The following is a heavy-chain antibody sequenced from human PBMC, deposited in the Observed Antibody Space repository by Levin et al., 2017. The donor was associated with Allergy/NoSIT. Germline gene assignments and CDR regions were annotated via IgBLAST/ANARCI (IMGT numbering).Heavy chain of an antibody. CDR2: ISGSGGST. Sequence: GGSLRLSCEASGFTYSSYAMSWVRQAPGKGLEWVSAISGSGGSTFYADSVKGRFTISRDNSKNTLYLQMNSLRAEDTAVYYCAKTHYDVLAHYDAPFDYWGQGTLVTVSS. J-gene: IGHJ4*02. CDR1: GFTYSSYA. D-gene: IGHD3-9*01. V-gene: IGHV3-23*01. CDR3: AKTHYDVLAHYDAPFDY.